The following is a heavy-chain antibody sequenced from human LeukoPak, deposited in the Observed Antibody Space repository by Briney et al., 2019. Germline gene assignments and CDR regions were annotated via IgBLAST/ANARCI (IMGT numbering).Heavy chain of an antibody. V-gene: IGHV3-21*01. Sequence: GGSLRLSCAASGFTFSSYSMNWVRQAPGKGLEWVSSISSSSSYIYYADSVKGRFTISRDNPKNSLYLQMNSLTAEDTAVYYCARDGSITMIRPLDYWGQGTLVTVSS. J-gene: IGHJ4*02. D-gene: IGHD3-10*01. CDR1: GFTFSSYS. CDR3: ARDGSITMIRPLDY. CDR2: ISSSSSYI.